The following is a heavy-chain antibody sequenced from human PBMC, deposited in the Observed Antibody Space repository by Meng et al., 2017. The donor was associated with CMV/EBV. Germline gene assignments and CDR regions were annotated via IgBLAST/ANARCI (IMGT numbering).Heavy chain of an antibody. Sequence: SETLSLTCTVSGYPISSGYYWGWIRQPPGKGLEWIGSIYHSGSTYYNPSLKSRVTISVDTSKNQFSLKLSSVTAADTAVYYCARAWSRAIFGVASASFDYWGQGTLVTVSS. J-gene: IGHJ4*02. CDR1: GYPISSGYY. CDR2: IYHSGST. V-gene: IGHV4-38-2*02. D-gene: IGHD3-3*01. CDR3: ARAWSRAIFGVASASFDY.